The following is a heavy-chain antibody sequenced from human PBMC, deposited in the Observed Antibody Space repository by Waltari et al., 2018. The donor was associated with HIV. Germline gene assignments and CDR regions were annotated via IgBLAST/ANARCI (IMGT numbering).Heavy chain of an antibody. CDR1: GGSFSGYY. D-gene: IGHD2-2*02. CDR2: INHSGST. V-gene: IGHV4-34*01. J-gene: IGHJ4*02. CDR3: ARGRVVPAAIPVSVLRGSYRF. Sequence: QVQLQQWGAGLLKPSETLSLTCAVYGGSFSGYYWSWIRQPPGKGLEWIGEINHSGSTNYNPSLKSRVTISVDTSKNQFSLKLSSVTAADTAVYYCARGRVVPAAIPVSVLRGSYRFWGQGTLVTVSS.